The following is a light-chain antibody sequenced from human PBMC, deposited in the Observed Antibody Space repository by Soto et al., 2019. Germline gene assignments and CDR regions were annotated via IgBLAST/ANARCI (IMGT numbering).Light chain of an antibody. V-gene: IGKV3-15*01. CDR2: GAS. Sequence: EIIMTQSPATLSVSPGEGATLSCRTSHSISTNLAWYQHKRGQSPRLLVYGASTRATGVPARFSGSGSGAEFTLSISSLQSEVFAVYYCQQYNSWPTVGGGTKVEIK. CDR3: QQYNSWPT. J-gene: IGKJ4*01. CDR1: HSISTN.